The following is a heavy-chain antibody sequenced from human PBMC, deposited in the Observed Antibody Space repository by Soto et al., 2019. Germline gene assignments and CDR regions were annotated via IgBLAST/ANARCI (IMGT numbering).Heavy chain of an antibody. V-gene: IGHV3-30*18. CDR3: AKDTHLYGRSGYFGFEQ. Sequence: QVQLVESGGGVVQPGRSLRLSCAASGSTFRNYGIHWVRQAPGKGLQWVATISFDGSNTHYVDSVQGRFTISRDNSVNTVFLQMNGLRVEDTAVYYRAKDTHLYGRSGYFGFEQWGPGTLVTVSS. J-gene: IGHJ4*02. CDR2: ISFDGSNT. D-gene: IGHD3-3*01. CDR1: GSTFRNYG.